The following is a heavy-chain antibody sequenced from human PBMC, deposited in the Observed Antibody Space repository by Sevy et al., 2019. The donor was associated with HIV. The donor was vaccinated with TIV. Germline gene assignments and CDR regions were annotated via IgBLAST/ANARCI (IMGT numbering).Heavy chain of an antibody. V-gene: IGHV4-34*01. CDR2: INSDRQT. Sequence: SETLSLTCAVYGGSFSGYYWTWIRQFPGKELQWIGEINSDRQTRKNPSLTSRVTISVDSSKNQVSLKLISVTAADTAVYYCARGRMDFWSGYYDFWGRGTLVTVSS. CDR3: ARGRMDFWSGYYDF. CDR1: GGSFSGYY. D-gene: IGHD3-3*01. J-gene: IGHJ4*02.